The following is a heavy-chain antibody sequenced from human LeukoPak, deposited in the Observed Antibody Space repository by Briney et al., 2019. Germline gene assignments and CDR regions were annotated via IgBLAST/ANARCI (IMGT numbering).Heavy chain of an antibody. J-gene: IGHJ5*02. CDR2: INHSGST. CDR1: GGSFSGYY. V-gene: IGHV4-34*01. Sequence: SETLSLTCAVYGGSFSGYYWSWIRQPPGKGLEWIGEINHSGSTNYNPSLKSRVTISVDTSKNQFSLRLSSVTAADTAVYYCARSSGYTYSDYGGRGSWFDPWGQGTLVTVSS. D-gene: IGHD5-24*01. CDR3: ARSSGYTYSDYGGRGSWFDP.